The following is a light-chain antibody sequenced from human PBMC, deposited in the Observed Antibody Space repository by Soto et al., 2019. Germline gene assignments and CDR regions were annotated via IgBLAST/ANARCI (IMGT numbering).Light chain of an antibody. V-gene: IGKV1-33*01. CDR2: DAA. Sequence: DIQLTQSPPSLSASVGDGVTITCQASQDITNYLNWYQHKSGKSPKLLIFDAANLEAGVPSRFSGRGSVTQFTFTISSLQPEDVATYYCQQYENRPLTFGGGTKVE. CDR3: QQYENRPLT. CDR1: QDITNY. J-gene: IGKJ4*01.